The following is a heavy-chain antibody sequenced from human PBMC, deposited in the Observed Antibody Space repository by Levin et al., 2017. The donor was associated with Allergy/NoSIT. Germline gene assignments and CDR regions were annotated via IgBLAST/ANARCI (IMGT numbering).Heavy chain of an antibody. CDR2: INDDGAT. CDR1: GGPLSDFY. J-gene: IGHJ5*02. CDR3: ARIKYRDFDSFGFDT. Sequence: SQTLSLTCAVYGGPLSDFYWSWIRQTPGKGLEWIGEINDDGATNYSPSLKSRVTISLGASTNQFYLKLSSVTAADTGIYFCARIKYRDFDSFGFDTWGQGTPVTVSS. D-gene: IGHD5-12*01. V-gene: IGHV4-34*01.